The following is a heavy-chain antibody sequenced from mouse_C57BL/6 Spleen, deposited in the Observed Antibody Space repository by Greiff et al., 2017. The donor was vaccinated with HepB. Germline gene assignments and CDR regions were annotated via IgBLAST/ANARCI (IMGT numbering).Heavy chain of an antibody. V-gene: IGHV1-50*01. D-gene: IGHD4-1*01. CDR2: IDPSDSYT. CDR3: ARDLTGFAY. Sequence: VKLQQPGAELVKPGASVKLSCKASGYTFTSYWMQWVKQRPGQGLEWIGEIDPSDSYTNYNQKFKGKATLTVDTSSSTAYMQLSSLTSEDSAVYYCARDLTGFAYWGQGTLVTVSA. CDR1: GYTFTSYW. J-gene: IGHJ3*01.